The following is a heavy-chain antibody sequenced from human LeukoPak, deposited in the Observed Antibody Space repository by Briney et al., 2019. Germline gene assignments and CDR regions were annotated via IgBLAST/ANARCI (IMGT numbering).Heavy chain of an antibody. J-gene: IGHJ2*01. Sequence: ASVKVSCKVSGNTLTEVSMHWVRQAPGKGLQWIGGFDPANGGKIYAQQFQGRVTMTEGTSTDTAYMELNSLRSEDTAVYYCVAEGCSGGICYPYFDLWGRGTLVIVSS. D-gene: IGHD2-15*01. CDR2: FDPANGGK. V-gene: IGHV1-24*01. CDR1: GNTLTEVS. CDR3: VAEGCSGGICYPYFDL.